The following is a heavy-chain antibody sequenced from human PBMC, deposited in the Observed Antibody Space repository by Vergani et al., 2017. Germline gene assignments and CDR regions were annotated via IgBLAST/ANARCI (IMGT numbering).Heavy chain of an antibody. V-gene: IGHV1-69*13. CDR3: ARVMPIAAAGSYYYYYYGIDG. CDR2: IIPIFGTA. D-gene: IGHD6-13*01. Sequence: QVQLVQSGAEVKKPGSSVKVSCKASGGTFSSYAISWVRQAPGQGLEWMGRIIPIFGTANYAQKFQGRVTITADESTSTAYMELSSLRSEDTAVYYCARVMPIAAAGSYYYYYYGIDGWGQGPRSPSP. J-gene: IGHJ6*02. CDR1: GGTFSSYA.